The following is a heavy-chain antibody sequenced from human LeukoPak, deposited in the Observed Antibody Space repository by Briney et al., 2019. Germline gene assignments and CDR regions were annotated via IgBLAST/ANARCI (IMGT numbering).Heavy chain of an antibody. Sequence: KPSETLSLTCAVYGGSFSGYCWSWIRQPPGKGLEWIGEINHSGSTNYNPSLKSRVTISVDTSKNQFSLKLSSVTAADTAVYYCARGWVTIFGVVIGPDYWGQGTLVTVSS. CDR2: INHSGST. J-gene: IGHJ4*02. CDR3: ARGWVTIFGVVIGPDY. V-gene: IGHV4-34*01. D-gene: IGHD3-3*01. CDR1: GGSFSGYC.